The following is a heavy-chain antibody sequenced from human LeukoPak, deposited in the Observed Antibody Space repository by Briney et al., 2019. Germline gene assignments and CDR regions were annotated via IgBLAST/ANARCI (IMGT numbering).Heavy chain of an antibody. CDR1: GYTFITYW. CDR3: ARRQTGAGESQYNWFDP. J-gene: IGHJ5*02. V-gene: IGHV5-51*01. CDR2: IYPGDSST. Sequence: GESLKISCKGSGYTFITYWIGWVRQIPGKGLELMGIIYPGDSSTRYSPSLQGQVTISADKSISTAYLQWSSLEASDTAMYYCARRQTGAGESQYNWFDPWGQGTLVTVSS. D-gene: IGHD3-10*01.